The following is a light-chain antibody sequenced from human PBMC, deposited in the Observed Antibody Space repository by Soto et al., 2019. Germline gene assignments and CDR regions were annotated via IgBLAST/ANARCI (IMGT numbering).Light chain of an antibody. CDR2: AAS. Sequence: DIQMTQSPSSLSASVGDRVTITCRASQSISSYLNWYQQKPGKAPKLLIYAASSWQSGVPSRFSGSGSGTDFTRTISSLQPEDFATYYCQQSYSTVWTFGQGTKVEIK. CDR1: QSISSY. J-gene: IGKJ1*01. CDR3: QQSYSTVWT. V-gene: IGKV1-39*01.